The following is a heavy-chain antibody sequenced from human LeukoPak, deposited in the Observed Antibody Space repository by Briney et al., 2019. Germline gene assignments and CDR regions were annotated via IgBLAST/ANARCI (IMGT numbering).Heavy chain of an antibody. CDR1: GGTFSSYA. CDR3: ARGDFSVVVVPAAMDGDDAFDI. J-gene: IGHJ3*02. CDR2: IIPIFGTA. V-gene: IGHV1-69*13. Sequence: ASVKVSCKASGGTFSSYAISWVRQAPGQGLEWMGGIIPIFGTANYAQKFQGRVTITADESTSTAYMELSSLRSEDTAVYYRARGDFSVVVVPAAMDGDDAFDIWGQGTMVSVSS. D-gene: IGHD2-2*01.